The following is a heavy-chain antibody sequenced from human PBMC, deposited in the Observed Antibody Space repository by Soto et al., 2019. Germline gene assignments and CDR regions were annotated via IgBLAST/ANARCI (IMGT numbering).Heavy chain of an antibody. D-gene: IGHD2-21*02. CDR1: GFTFNNYN. CDR2: ISSGTNFI. CDR3: AREETAWPLAYGLDV. J-gene: IGHJ6*02. V-gene: IGHV3-21*01. Sequence: GGSLRLSCSASGFTFNNYNMNWVRQAPGKGLEWVSSISSGTNFIYYADSVMGRFTISRDNTKNSVFLQMSSLRAEDTALYYCAREETAWPLAYGLDVWGQGTTVTVSS.